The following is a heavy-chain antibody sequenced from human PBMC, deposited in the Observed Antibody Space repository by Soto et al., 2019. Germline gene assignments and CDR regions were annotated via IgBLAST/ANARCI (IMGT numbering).Heavy chain of an antibody. D-gene: IGHD1-26*01. V-gene: IGHV1-3*01. CDR2: INAGNGNT. J-gene: IGHJ5*02. CDR3: ARDHDRYSNLFAL. Sequence: ASVKVSCKASGYTFTSYAMHWVRQAPGQRPEWMGWINAGNGNTKYSQKFQGRVTITRDTSASTAYMELSSLRSGDTAVYYCARDHDRYSNLFALCGQGTLVIVSS. CDR1: GYTFTSYA.